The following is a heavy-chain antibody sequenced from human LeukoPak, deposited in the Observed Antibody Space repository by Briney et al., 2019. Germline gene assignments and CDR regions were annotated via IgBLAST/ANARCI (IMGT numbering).Heavy chain of an antibody. Sequence: GGSLRLSRAASGFTFSSYSMNWVRQAPGKGLEWVSYISSSSSTIYYADSVKGRFTISRDNAKNSLYLQMNSLRAEDTAVYYCAKDLYYYDSSGLYGGLDYWGQGTLVTVSS. CDR1: GFTFSSYS. V-gene: IGHV3-48*04. CDR3: AKDLYYYDSSGLYGGLDY. D-gene: IGHD3-22*01. J-gene: IGHJ4*02. CDR2: ISSSSSTI.